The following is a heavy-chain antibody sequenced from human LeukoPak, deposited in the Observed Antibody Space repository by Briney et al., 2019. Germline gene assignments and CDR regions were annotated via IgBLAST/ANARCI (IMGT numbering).Heavy chain of an antibody. D-gene: IGHD6-19*01. Sequence: GASLRVSCTASGYTFTDYYIHWVRQAPGQGLEWMGWINPNSGGTNYAQKFQGRVTMTRDTSISTAYMELSRLTTDDPAVYYCARDRQWLVGAYWGQGSLVTVSS. V-gene: IGHV1-2*02. J-gene: IGHJ4*02. CDR2: INPNSGGT. CDR1: GYTFTDYY. CDR3: ARDRQWLVGAY.